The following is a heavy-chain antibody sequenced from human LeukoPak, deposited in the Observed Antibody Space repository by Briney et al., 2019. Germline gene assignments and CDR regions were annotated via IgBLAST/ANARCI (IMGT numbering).Heavy chain of an antibody. J-gene: IGHJ3*02. D-gene: IGHD1-26*01. Sequence: ASVKVSCKASEYTFTSHYIHWVRQAPGQGLEWMGIINPSGGSTSYAQKFQGRVTMTRDTSTSTVYMELSSLRSEDTAVYYCARGGSSFAFDIWGQGTMVTVSS. CDR1: EYTFTSHY. CDR2: INPSGGST. CDR3: ARGGSSFAFDI. V-gene: IGHV1-46*01.